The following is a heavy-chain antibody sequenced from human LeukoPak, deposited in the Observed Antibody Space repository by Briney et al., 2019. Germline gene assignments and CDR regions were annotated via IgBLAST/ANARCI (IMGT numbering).Heavy chain of an antibody. CDR3: ARRVDTAMVPYFDY. CDR1: GGSISSYY. D-gene: IGHD5-18*01. CDR2: FYYSGST. J-gene: IGHJ4*02. V-gene: IGHV4-59*08. Sequence: PSETLSLTCTVSGGSISSYYWSWIRQPPGKGLEWIGYFYYSGSTNYNPSLKSRVTISVDTSKNQFSLKLSSVPAADTAVYYCARRVDTAMVPYFDYWGQGTLVTVSS.